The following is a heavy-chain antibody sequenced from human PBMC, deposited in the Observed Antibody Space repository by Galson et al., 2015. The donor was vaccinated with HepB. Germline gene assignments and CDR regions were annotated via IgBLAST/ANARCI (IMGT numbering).Heavy chain of an antibody. CDR2: IWYDGSNK. CDR3: ASEGLVGRGVIHLGSDS. V-gene: IGHV3-33*08. J-gene: IGHJ5*01. Sequence: SLRLSCAASGFTFRSYGMHWVRQAPGKGLEWVAVIWYDGSNKYYADSVKGRFTISRDNSKNTLCLQMNSLRAEDTAVYYCASEGLVGRGVIHLGSDSWGQGTLVTGSS. CDR1: GFTFRSYG. D-gene: IGHD3-10*01.